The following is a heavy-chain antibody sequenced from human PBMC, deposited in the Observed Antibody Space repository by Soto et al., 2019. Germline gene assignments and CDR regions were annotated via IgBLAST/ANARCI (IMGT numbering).Heavy chain of an antibody. CDR1: GGSFGNSA. D-gene: IGHD3-3*01. CDR2: FIPVYRTL. Sequence: QVLLVQSGAEVKKHGSSVKISCKASGGSFGNSAINWVRQTPGQGLEWLGRFIPVYRTLNYAQKFQGRVTITADESTGTAYMTLNSLASKDTAVYYCATGVIWIGYFTVDSWGQGTRVTVSS. CDR3: ATGVIWIGYFTVDS. J-gene: IGHJ4*02. V-gene: IGHV1-69*18.